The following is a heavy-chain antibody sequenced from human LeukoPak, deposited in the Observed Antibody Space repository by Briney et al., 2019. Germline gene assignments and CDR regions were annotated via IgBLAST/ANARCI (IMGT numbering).Heavy chain of an antibody. V-gene: IGHV4-39*07. CDR1: GGSISSSSYY. Sequence: PSETLSLTCTVSGGSISSSSYYWGWTRQPPGKGLEWIGSIYYSGSTYYNPSLKSRVTISVDTSKNQFSLRLSSVTAADTAVYYCARVLADGVGYYFDYWGQGTLVTVSS. CDR2: IYYSGST. D-gene: IGHD3-3*01. J-gene: IGHJ4*02. CDR3: ARVLADGVGYYFDY.